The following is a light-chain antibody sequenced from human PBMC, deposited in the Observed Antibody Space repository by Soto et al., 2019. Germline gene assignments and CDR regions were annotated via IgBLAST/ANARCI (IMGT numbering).Light chain of an antibody. CDR3: CSYAGSSTYV. J-gene: IGLJ1*01. Sequence: QSVLTQPASMSGSPGQSITISCTGTSSDIGSYNLVSWYQQHPGKAPKLMIYEGSKRPSGVSNRFSGSKSGNTASLTISGLQAEDEADYYCCSYAGSSTYVFGNGTKVTVL. V-gene: IGLV2-23*01. CDR2: EGS. CDR1: SSDIGSYNL.